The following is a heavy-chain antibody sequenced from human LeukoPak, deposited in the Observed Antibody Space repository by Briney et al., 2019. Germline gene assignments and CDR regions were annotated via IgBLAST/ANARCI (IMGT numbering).Heavy chain of an antibody. CDR2: ISSSSSYI. V-gene: IGHV3-21*01. CDR3: ARVRNGDYRYYYYGMDV. D-gene: IGHD4-17*01. Sequence: GGSLRLSCAASGFTFSSYIMNWVRQAPGKGLEWVSSISSSSSYIYYADSVKGRFTISRDNAKNSLYLQMNSLRAEDTAVYYCARVRNGDYRYYYYGMDVWGQGTTVTVSS. CDR1: GFTFSSYI. J-gene: IGHJ6*02.